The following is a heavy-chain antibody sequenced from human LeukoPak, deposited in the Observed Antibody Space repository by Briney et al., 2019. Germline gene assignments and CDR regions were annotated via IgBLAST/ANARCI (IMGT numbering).Heavy chain of an antibody. D-gene: IGHD3-10*01. CDR1: GFTFDDYA. V-gene: IGHV3-9*01. Sequence: GRSLRLSCAASGFTFDDYAMHWVRQAPGKGLEWVSGISWNSGSIGYADSVKGRFTISRDNAKNSLYLQMNSLRAEDTALYYCAKDINYGSGSYYTLWGQGTLVTVSS. J-gene: IGHJ4*02. CDR2: ISWNSGSI. CDR3: AKDINYGSGSYYTL.